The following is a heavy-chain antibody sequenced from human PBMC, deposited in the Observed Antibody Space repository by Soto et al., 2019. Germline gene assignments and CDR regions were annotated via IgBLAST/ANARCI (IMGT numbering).Heavy chain of an antibody. CDR1: GGTFSSYA. CDR3: AREGEGYYYGSGPPTFGMDV. J-gene: IGHJ6*02. Sequence: GASVKVSCKASGGTFSSYAISWVRQAPGQGLEWMGGIIPIFGTANYAQKFQGRVTITADESTSTAYMELSSLRSEDTAVYYCAREGEGYYYGSGPPTFGMDVWGQGTTVTAP. CDR2: IIPIFGTA. V-gene: IGHV1-69*13. D-gene: IGHD3-10*01.